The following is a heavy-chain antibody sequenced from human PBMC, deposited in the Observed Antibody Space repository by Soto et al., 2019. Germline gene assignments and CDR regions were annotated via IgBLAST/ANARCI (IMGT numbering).Heavy chain of an antibody. Sequence: SETLSLTCTVSGGSISSYYWSWIRQPPGKGLEWIGYIYYSGSTNYNPSLKSRVTISVDTSKNQFSLKLSSVTAADTAVYYCARGGVLTGPNWFDPWGQGTLITVS. CDR3: ARGGVLTGPNWFDP. J-gene: IGHJ5*02. D-gene: IGHD3-9*01. CDR2: IYYSGST. CDR1: GGSISSYY. V-gene: IGHV4-59*01.